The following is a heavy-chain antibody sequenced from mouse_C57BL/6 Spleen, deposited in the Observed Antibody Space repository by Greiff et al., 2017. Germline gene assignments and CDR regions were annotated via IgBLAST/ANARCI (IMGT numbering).Heavy chain of an antibody. CDR3: ARGGTTVVATNAMDY. V-gene: IGHV1-66*01. Sequence: QVQLQQSGPELVKPGASVKISCKASGYSFTSYYIHWVKQRPGQGLEWIGWIYPGSGNTKYNEKFKGKATLTADTSSSTAYMQLSSLTSEDSAVYYCARGGTTVVATNAMDYWGQGTSVTVSS. CDR2: IYPGSGNT. CDR1: GYSFTSYY. D-gene: IGHD1-1*01. J-gene: IGHJ4*01.